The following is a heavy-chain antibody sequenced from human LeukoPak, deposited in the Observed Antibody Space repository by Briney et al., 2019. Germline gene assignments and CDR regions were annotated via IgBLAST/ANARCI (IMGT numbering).Heavy chain of an antibody. CDR3: ARESHIAAPNFGFDP. CDR1: GGSFSGYY. CDR2: MYYSGST. J-gene: IGHJ5*02. Sequence: SETLSLTCAVYGGSFSGYYWTWIRLPPGKELEWIGYMYYSGSTNYNPSLKSRVTMSVDTPKNQFSLKLSSVTAADTAVYYCARESHIAAPNFGFDPWGQGTLVTVSS. D-gene: IGHD6-13*01. V-gene: IGHV4-59*01.